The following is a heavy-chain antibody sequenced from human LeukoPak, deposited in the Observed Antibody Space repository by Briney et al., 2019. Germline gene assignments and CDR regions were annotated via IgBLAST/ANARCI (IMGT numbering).Heavy chain of an antibody. Sequence: GESLKISCKGSGYRFSSYWIAWVRQKPGKGLEWMGIIYPYDSTTTYSPSFQGQVTISADKSITTAYLQWSSLRASDSAMYYCASGPREYYFDYWGQGTLVTVSS. J-gene: IGHJ4*01. CDR1: GYRFSSYW. V-gene: IGHV5-51*01. CDR2: IYPYDSTT. CDR3: ASGPREYYFDY.